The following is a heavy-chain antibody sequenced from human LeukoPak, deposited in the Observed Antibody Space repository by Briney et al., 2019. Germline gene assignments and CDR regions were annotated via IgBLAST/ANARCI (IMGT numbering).Heavy chain of an antibody. Sequence: PGGSLRLSCAASGFTFSSYWMYWVRQAPGKGLEWVASIKQDESEKYYGDSVKGRFAVSRDNAKNSLFLQMNSLRAEDTAVYYCPRDWGYYAFDIWGQETMVTVSS. V-gene: IGHV3-7*01. J-gene: IGHJ3*02. D-gene: IGHD2-15*01. CDR3: PRDWGYYAFDI. CDR1: GFTFSSYW. CDR2: IKQDESEK.